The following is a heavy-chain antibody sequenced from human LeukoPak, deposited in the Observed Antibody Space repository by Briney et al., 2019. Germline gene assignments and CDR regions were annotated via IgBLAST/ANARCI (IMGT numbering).Heavy chain of an antibody. D-gene: IGHD2-2*01. CDR2: ISYDGSNK. V-gene: IGHV3-30-3*01. J-gene: IGHJ3*02. CDR3: ARGGGYCSRSSCYFGTAFDI. CDR1: GFTFSSYA. Sequence: GGSLRLSCAASGFTFSSYAMHWVRQAPGKGLEWEAVISYDGSNKYYADSVKGRFTISRDNSKNTLYLQMNSLRAEDTAVYYCARGGGYCSRSSCYFGTAFDIWGQGTMVTVSS.